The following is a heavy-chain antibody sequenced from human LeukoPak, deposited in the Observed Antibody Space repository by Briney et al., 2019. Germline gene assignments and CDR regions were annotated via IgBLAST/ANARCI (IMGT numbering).Heavy chain of an antibody. V-gene: IGHV3-20*04. J-gene: IGHJ3*02. D-gene: IGHD5-18*01. CDR2: INWNGGST. CDR1: GFTFDDYG. Sequence: TGGSLRLSCAASGFTFDDYGMSWVRQGPGKGLEWVSGINWNGGSTGYADSVKGRFTISRDNAKNSLYPQMNSLRAEDTAFYYCARSDSYGHADAFDIWGQGTMVTVSS. CDR3: ARSDSYGHADAFDI.